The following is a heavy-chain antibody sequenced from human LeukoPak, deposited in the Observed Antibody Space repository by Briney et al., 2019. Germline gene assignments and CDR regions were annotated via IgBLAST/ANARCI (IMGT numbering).Heavy chain of an antibody. CDR3: ARGCSDGVCYRDY. D-gene: IGHD2-8*01. CDR2: ISSSGSTI. J-gene: IGHJ4*02. Sequence: GGSLRLSCAASGFAFRNYEMNWVRQAPGKGLEWVSYISSSGSTIYYADSVKGRFTISRDNAKNSLNLQMNSLRAEDTAVYCARGCSDGVCYRDYWGQGTPVTVSS. V-gene: IGHV3-48*03. CDR1: GFAFRNYE.